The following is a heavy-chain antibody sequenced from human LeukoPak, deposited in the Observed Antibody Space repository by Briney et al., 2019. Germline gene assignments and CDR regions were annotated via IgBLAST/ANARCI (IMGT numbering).Heavy chain of an antibody. CDR3: GLSRTLDY. CDR2: IKQDGSEK. V-gene: IGHV3-7*01. J-gene: IGHJ4*02. CDR1: GVTFSSYA. Sequence: GGALRLSCAASGVTFSSYAMSGVRQAPGEGVEWVAKIKQDGSEKYYVDSVKGRFTISRDNAKNSLYLQMYSLRAEDTAVYYCGLSRTLDYWGQGTLVTVSS. D-gene: IGHD6-13*01.